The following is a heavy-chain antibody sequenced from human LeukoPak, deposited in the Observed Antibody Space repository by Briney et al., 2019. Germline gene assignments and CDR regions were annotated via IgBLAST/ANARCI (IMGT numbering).Heavy chain of an antibody. CDR3: AKIEANVEMATIETFDY. Sequence: GRSLRLSCAASGITFCGYAINSVREAPGHGVEWVSGIGGSGAKTYYADSVKGRFTISRDNSKNTLYLQMNSLRAEDTAVYYCAKIEANVEMATIETFDYWGQGTLVTVSS. CDR1: GITFCGYA. D-gene: IGHD5-24*01. CDR2: IGGSGAKT. V-gene: IGHV3-23*01. J-gene: IGHJ4*02.